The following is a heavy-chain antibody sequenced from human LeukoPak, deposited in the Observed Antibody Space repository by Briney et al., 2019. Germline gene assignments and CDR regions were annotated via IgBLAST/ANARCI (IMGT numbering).Heavy chain of an antibody. J-gene: IGHJ4*02. CDR3: AIYSDTYYFDH. D-gene: IGHD1-26*01. V-gene: IGHV5-51*01. Sequence: GESLKISCKGSGYSFISSWIGWVRQMPGKGLEWMGIIYPGDSDTRYSPSFQGQVTISADKSISTAYLQWSSLKASDTAMYYCAIYSDTYYFDHWGQGTLVTVSS. CDR2: IYPGDSDT. CDR1: GYSFISSW.